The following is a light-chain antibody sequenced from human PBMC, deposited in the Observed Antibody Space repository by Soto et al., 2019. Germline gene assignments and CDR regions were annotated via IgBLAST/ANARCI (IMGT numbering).Light chain of an antibody. CDR1: SSDVGAYKY. Sequence: QSVLTQPASVSGSPGQSITISCSGTSSDVGAYKYVSWFQQYPGKVPKLIIYEVNERASGVSNRFSGSKSGNTASLTISGLQAEDEDEYYCSSYTRQATYIFGTGTKVTVL. CDR2: EVN. CDR3: SSYTRQATYI. V-gene: IGLV2-14*01. J-gene: IGLJ1*01.